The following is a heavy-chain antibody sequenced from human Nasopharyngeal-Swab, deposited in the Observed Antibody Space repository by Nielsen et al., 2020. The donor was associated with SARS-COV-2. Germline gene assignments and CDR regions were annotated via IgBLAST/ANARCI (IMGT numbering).Heavy chain of an antibody. CDR1: GYTLTELS. J-gene: IGHJ4*02. CDR2: FDPEDGET. V-gene: IGHV1-24*01. CDR3: AREGYYGSGERKIDY. D-gene: IGHD3-10*01. Sequence: ASVKVSCKVSGYTLTELSMHWVRQAPGKGLEWMGGFDPEDGETIYAQKFQGRVTMTEDTSTDTAYMELSSLRSDDTAVYYCAREGYYGSGERKIDYWGQGTLVTVSS.